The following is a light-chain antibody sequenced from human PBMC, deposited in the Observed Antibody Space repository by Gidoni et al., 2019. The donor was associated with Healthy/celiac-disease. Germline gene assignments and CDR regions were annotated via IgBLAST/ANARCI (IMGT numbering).Light chain of an antibody. V-gene: IGKV3-20*01. CDR3: QQYGSSAWT. CDR2: GAS. CDR1: QSVSSSY. J-gene: IGKJ1*01. Sequence: ELVLTQPPGTLSLSPGARATPSCRASQSVSSSYVAWYQQKPGQAPQLPIYGASSRATGIPDRFSGSGSGTDFTLTISRLEPEDFAVYYCQQYGSSAWTFXXXTKVEIK.